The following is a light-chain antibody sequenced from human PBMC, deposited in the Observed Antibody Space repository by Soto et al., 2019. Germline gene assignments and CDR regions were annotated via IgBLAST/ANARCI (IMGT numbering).Light chain of an antibody. Sequence: IQMTKSPSSLSASVGDRVIITCRASQGIGNSLAWYQQKAGRVPKLLMHSASTLLSGVPSRFSGSGSGTDFTLTISSLQPEDVATYYCQKYDSAPWTFGQGTKVKIK. CDR1: QGIGNS. J-gene: IGKJ1*01. V-gene: IGKV1-27*01. CDR2: SAS. CDR3: QKYDSAPWT.